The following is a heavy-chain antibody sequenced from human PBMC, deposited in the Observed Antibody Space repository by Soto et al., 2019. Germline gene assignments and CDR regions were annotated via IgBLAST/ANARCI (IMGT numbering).Heavy chain of an antibody. CDR1: GFTFSSYA. CDR2: ISGSGGST. J-gene: IGHJ6*02. D-gene: IGHD1-1*01. Sequence: EVQLLESGGGLGQPGGSLRLSCEASGFTFSSYAMSWGRQAPGKGLEWVAGISGSGGSTYYADSVRGRFTISRDNSKNTVYLQMNSLRVEDRAVYYCAKRMYNDMRSGMDVLGQGTTVTVSS. CDR3: AKRMYNDMRSGMDV. V-gene: IGHV3-23*01.